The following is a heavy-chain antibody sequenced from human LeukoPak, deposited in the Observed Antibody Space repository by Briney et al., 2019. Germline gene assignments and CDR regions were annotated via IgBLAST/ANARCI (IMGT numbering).Heavy chain of an antibody. D-gene: IGHD2/OR15-2a*01. J-gene: IGHJ4*02. CDR2: IKEDGSEK. CDR3: ARVGAGGGNYFRSHYDR. Sequence: GGSLRLSCAASGFTFSSYWMGWFRQAPGRGLEWVANIKEDGSEKNYVDSVKGRFSISRDNAENSLYLQMNSLRVEDTAMYYCARVGAGGGNYFRSHYDRWGQGTLVTVSS. CDR1: GFTFSSYW. V-gene: IGHV3-7*01.